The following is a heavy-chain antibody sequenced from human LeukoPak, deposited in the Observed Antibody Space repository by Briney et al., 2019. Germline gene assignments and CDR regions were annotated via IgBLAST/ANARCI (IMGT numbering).Heavy chain of an antibody. D-gene: IGHD6-19*01. CDR1: GGSISSSSYY. Sequence: NPSETLSLTCTVSGGSISSSSYYWGWIRQPPGKGLEWIGSIYYSGSTYYNPSLKSRVTISVDTSKNQFSLKLSSVTAADTAVYYCARIAVAGLGFQHWGQGTLVTVSS. J-gene: IGHJ1*01. CDR3: ARIAVAGLGFQH. CDR2: IYYSGST. V-gene: IGHV4-39*01.